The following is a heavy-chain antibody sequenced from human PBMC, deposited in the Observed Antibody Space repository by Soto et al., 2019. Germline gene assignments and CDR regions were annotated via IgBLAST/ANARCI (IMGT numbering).Heavy chain of an antibody. CDR3: AIGTQGNGYYHC. CDR1: GYSSANFW. V-gene: IGHV5-51*01. J-gene: IGHJ4*02. Sequence: PGESLKISCEASGYSSANFWLGWVRQMPGKGLEWMGFVHLGGFETRYNPSFQDQVTVSAARSINTAYLQWSSLRASDTAMYYCAIGTQGNGYYHCLGQGTLVTVSS. CDR2: VHLGGFET. D-gene: IGHD3-3*01.